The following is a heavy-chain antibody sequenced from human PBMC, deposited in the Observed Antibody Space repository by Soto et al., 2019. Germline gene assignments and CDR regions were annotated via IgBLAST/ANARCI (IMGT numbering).Heavy chain of an antibody. CDR3: ASSGWDDGGSRMDV. CDR1: GFTFSSYA. J-gene: IGHJ6*02. D-gene: IGHD6-19*01. Sequence: QVQLVESGGGVVQPGRSLRLSCAASGFTFSSYAMHWVRQAPGKGLEWVAVISYDGSNKYYADSVKGRFTISRDNSKNALYLQRNSLGAEERAVYYWASSGWDDGGSRMDVWGRGTTVTVSS. V-gene: IGHV3-30-3*01. CDR2: ISYDGSNK.